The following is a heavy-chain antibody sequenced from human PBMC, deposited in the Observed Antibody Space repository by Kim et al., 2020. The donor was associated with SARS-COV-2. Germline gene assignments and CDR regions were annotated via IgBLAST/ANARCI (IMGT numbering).Heavy chain of an antibody. J-gene: IGHJ4*02. CDR1: GFTVSSNY. Sequence: GGSLRLSCAASGFTVSSNYMSWVRQAPGKGLEWVSVIYSGGSTYYADSVKGRFTISRDNSKNTLYLQMNSLRAEDTAVYYCARGVIGAAAAEYFDYWGQGTLVTVSS. V-gene: IGHV3-66*01. CDR2: IYSGGST. CDR3: ARGVIGAAAAEYFDY. D-gene: IGHD6-13*01.